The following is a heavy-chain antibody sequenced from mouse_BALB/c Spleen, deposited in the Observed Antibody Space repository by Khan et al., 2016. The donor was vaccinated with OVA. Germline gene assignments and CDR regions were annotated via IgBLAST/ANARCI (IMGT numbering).Heavy chain of an antibody. V-gene: IGHV3-2*02. CDR3: TGGLRLRYFDF. Sequence: EVKLLESGPGLVKPSQSLSLTCTVTGYSITSDYAWNWIRQFPGNKLEWMGYISYRGSTSYNPSIKSRISITRDKSKNQFFLQLNTVTTEDTTAYYCTGGLRLRYFDFWAAGTTVTVSS. CDR1: GYSITSDYA. CDR2: ISYRGST. J-gene: IGHJ1*01. D-gene: IGHD2-12*01.